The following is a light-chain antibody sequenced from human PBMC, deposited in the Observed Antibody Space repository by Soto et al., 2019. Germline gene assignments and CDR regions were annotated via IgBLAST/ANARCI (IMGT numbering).Light chain of an antibody. Sequence: SYELTQPPSVSVAPGKTARITCGGNNIGSKNEHWYQQKPGQAPVLVIYYDSDRPSGIPERFSGSNSGNTATLTISRVVAGDEADYYCQVWDNSSDHVVFGGGTKLTVL. CDR1: NIGSKN. CDR2: YDS. V-gene: IGLV3-21*04. CDR3: QVWDNSSDHVV. J-gene: IGLJ2*01.